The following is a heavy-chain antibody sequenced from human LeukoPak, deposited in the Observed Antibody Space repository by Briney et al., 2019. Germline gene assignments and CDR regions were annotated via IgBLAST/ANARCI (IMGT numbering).Heavy chain of an antibody. CDR3: ARDYYSSGWYWWGVGATPHNWFDP. D-gene: IGHD6-19*01. J-gene: IGHJ5*02. CDR1: GFTFTDYY. Sequence: GGSLRLSCAASGFTFTDYYMSRIRQAPGKGLEWVSYISSSGSTIYYADSVKGRFTISRDNAKNSLYLQMNSLRAEDTAVYYCARDYYSSGWYWWGVGATPHNWFDPWGQGTLVTVSS. CDR2: ISSSGSTI. V-gene: IGHV3-11*01.